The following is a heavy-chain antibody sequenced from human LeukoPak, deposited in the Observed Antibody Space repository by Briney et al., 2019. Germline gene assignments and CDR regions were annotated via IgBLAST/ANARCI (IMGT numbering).Heavy chain of an antibody. J-gene: IGHJ4*02. D-gene: IGHD3-3*01. CDR1: VGSISNSSFY. CDR2: IYHSGST. CDR3: ARAQYHYDFWSGSHIDY. V-gene: IGHV4-39*07. Sequence: SETLSLTCTVSVGSISNSSFYWGWIRQPPGKGLEWIGEIYHSGSTNYNPSLKSRVTISVDKSKNQFSLKLSSVTAADTAVYYCARAQYHYDFWSGSHIDYWGQGTLVTVSS.